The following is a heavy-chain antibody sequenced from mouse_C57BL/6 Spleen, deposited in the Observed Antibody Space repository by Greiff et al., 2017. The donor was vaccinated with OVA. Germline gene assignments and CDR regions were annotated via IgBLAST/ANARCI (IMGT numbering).Heavy chain of an antibody. Sequence: EVQLVESGGGLVKPGGSLKLSCAASGFTFSDYGMHWVRQAPEKGLEWVAYISSGSSTIYYADTVKGRFTISRDNAKNTLFLQMTSLRSEDTAMYYCASHGNLYAMDYWGQGTSVTVSS. CDR1: GFTFSDYG. J-gene: IGHJ4*01. D-gene: IGHD2-1*01. V-gene: IGHV5-17*01. CDR3: ASHGNLYAMDY. CDR2: ISSGSSTI.